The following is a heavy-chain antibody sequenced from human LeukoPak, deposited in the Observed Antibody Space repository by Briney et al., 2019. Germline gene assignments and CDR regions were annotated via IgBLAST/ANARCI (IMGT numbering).Heavy chain of an antibody. CDR1: GLSFNTYS. CDR3: TSRYCTTTNCYSFDN. CDR2: ISSTSAHI. D-gene: IGHD2-2*01. J-gene: IGHJ3*02. Sequence: GGSLRLSCAASGLSFNTYSMNWVRQAPGKGLEWVSSISSTSAHIIYADSVKGQFSISRDNAKNSLYLQMNSLRVEDTAVYYCTSRYCTTTNCYSFDNWGQGTLVTVSS. V-gene: IGHV3-21*01.